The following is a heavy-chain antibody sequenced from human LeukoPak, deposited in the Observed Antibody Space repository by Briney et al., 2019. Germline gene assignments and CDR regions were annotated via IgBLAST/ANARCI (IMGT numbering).Heavy chain of an antibody. CDR2: ISDDSGRI. CDR3: AKEASSSWTN. D-gene: IGHD6-13*01. V-gene: IGHV3-23*01. CDR1: GFTFSSYA. J-gene: IGHJ4*02. Sequence: GGSLRLSCVASGFTFSSYAMSWVRQAPGKGLEWVSQISDDSGRIYYADSVKGRFSISRGNSKNTLYLQMNSLRAEDTALYYCAKEASSSWTNWGQGTLVTVSS.